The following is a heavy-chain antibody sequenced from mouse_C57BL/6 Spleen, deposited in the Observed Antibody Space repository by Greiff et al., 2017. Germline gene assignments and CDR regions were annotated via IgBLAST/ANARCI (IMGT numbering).Heavy chain of an antibody. D-gene: IGHD1-1*01. Sequence: VQLQQSGAELVKPGASVKLSCKASGYTFTEYTIHWVKQRSGQGLEWIGWFYPGSGSIKYNEKFKDKATLTADKSSSTVYIELSRLTSEDSAVYFCARNEDPYYYGSSGFAYWGQGTLVTVSA. J-gene: IGHJ3*01. CDR3: ARNEDPYYYGSSGFAY. V-gene: IGHV1-62-2*01. CDR1: GYTFTEYT. CDR2: FYPGSGSI.